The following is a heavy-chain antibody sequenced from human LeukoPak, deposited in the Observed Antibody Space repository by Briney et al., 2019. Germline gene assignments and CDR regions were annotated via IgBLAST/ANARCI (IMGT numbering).Heavy chain of an antibody. CDR1: GGSISSGGYY. V-gene: IGHV4-30-2*01. Sequence: SETLSLTCTVSGGSISSGGYYWSWIRQPPGKGLEWIGYIYHSGSTYYNPSLKSRVTISVDRSKNQFSLKLSSVTAADTAVYYCARDRGQWEPPDYWGQGTLVTVSS. J-gene: IGHJ4*02. CDR2: IYHSGST. D-gene: IGHD1-26*01. CDR3: ARDRGQWEPPDY.